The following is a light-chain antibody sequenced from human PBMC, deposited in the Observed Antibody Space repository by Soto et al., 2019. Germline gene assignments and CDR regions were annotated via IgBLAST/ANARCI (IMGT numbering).Light chain of an antibody. CDR1: QSVSSSY. CDR3: QQYGSSLFT. V-gene: IGKV3-20*01. J-gene: IGKJ4*01. Sequence: EIVLTQSPGTLSLSPGERATLSCRASQSVSSSYLAWYQQKPGQAPRLLIYGASSRATGIPDRFSGSGSGTDFTLTISRLEPEDFAVYYFQQYGSSLFTFGGGTKGEIK. CDR2: GAS.